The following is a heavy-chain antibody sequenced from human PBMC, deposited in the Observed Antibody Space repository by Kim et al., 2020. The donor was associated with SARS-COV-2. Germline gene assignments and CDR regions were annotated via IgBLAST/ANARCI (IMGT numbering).Heavy chain of an antibody. CDR2: ISPYNGNT. J-gene: IGHJ4*02. D-gene: IGHD1-26*01. Sequence: ASVKVSCKASGYTFNNHVISWVRQAPGQGLEWMGWISPYNGNTNYAQKLQGRVTMTTDTSTSTVYMELRSLRSDDTAVYYCAREIPGLLKQTTLEFDCWGQGALVTVSS. CDR3: AREIPGLLKQTTLEFDC. CDR1: GYTFNNHV. V-gene: IGHV1-18*01.